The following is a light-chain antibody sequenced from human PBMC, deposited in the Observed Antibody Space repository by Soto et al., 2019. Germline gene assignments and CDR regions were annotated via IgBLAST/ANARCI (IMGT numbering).Light chain of an antibody. CDR2: WAS. Sequence: DIVMTQSPDSLAVSLGERATINCKSSQSVLYSSNNKNYLAWYQQQPGQPPKLLIYWASTRESGVPDRFSGSGSGTDFTLTISSLHAEDVAVYYCQQYYSTPPTFGQGTRLEIK. CDR3: QQYYSTPPT. J-gene: IGKJ5*01. V-gene: IGKV4-1*01. CDR1: QSVLYSSNNKNY.